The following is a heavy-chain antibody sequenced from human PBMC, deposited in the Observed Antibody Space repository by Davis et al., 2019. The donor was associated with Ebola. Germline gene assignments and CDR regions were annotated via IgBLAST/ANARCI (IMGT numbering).Heavy chain of an antibody. D-gene: IGHD3-10*01. V-gene: IGHV5-10-1*01. Sequence: KISCKGSGYSFTSYWISWVRQMPGKGLEWMGRIDPSDSYTNYSPSFQGHVTISADKSISTAYLQWSSLKASDTAMYYCAGSKYYYYGMDVLGPGTTVTVSS. CDR2: IDPSDSYT. CDR1: GYSFTSYW. J-gene: IGHJ6*02. CDR3: AGSKYYYYGMDV.